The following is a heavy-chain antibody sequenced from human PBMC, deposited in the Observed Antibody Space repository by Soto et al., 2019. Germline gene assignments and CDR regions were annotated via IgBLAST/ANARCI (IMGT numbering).Heavy chain of an antibody. CDR1: GYSFTIYG. J-gene: IGHJ5*02. V-gene: IGHV1-18*01. CDR2: ISTKNGNT. Sequence: QVQLEQSGTEVRKPGASVKVSCKTSGYSFTIYGISWVRQAPGQGLEWMAWISTKNGNTNAAQKLQGRVTLTTDASTSTAYMELRSLRSDDTAVYYCVRDMNYYGSGRGWFDPWGQGTLVTVSS. D-gene: IGHD3-10*01. CDR3: VRDMNYYGSGRGWFDP.